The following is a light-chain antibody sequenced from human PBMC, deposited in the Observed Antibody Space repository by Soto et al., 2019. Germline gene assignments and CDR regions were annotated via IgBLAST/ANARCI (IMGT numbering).Light chain of an antibody. J-gene: IGKJ1*01. Sequence: DIQMTQSPSTLSASVGDRVTITCRASQSISASLAWYQQKPGKAPKPLIYKASSLETGVPSRFSGSGSGKEFTLTISSLQPDDFATYFCQHMATFGQGTKVEIK. CDR3: QHMAT. CDR1: QSISAS. V-gene: IGKV1-5*03. CDR2: KAS.